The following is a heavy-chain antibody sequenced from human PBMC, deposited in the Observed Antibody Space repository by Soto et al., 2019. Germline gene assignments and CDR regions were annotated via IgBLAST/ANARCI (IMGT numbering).Heavy chain of an antibody. Sequence: QVQLQESGPGLVKPSQTLSLTCTVSGGSISSGDYYWSWIRQPPGKGLEWIGYIYYSGSTYYNPSLKSRVXXSXDXSKNQFSLKLRSVTAADTAVYYCARAEGSGWQIIAYWGQGTLVTVSS. V-gene: IGHV4-30-4*01. J-gene: IGHJ4*02. CDR2: IYYSGST. D-gene: IGHD6-19*01. CDR1: GGSISSGDYY. CDR3: ARAEGSGWQIIAY.